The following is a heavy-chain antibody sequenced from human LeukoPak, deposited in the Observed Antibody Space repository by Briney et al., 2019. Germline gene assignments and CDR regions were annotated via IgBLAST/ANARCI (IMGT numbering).Heavy chain of an antibody. D-gene: IGHD3-10*01. Sequence: GRSLRLSCAASGFTFSSYGMHWVRRAPGKGLEGVAVIWYDGSNKYYADSVKGRFTISRDNSKNTLYLQMNGLRAEDAAVYYCASSLVRGLAFDYWGQGTLVTVSS. CDR3: ASSLVRGLAFDY. V-gene: IGHV3-33*01. J-gene: IGHJ4*02. CDR2: IWYDGSNK. CDR1: GFTFSSYG.